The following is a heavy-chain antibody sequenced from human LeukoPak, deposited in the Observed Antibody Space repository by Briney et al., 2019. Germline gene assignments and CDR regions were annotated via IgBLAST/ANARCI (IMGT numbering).Heavy chain of an antibody. V-gene: IGHV3-7*01. Sequence: PGGSLRLSCAASGFTFSSYWMSWVRQAPGKGLEWVANIKQDGSEKYYVDSVKGRFTISRDNAKNSLYLQMNSLRAEDTAVYYCARDPPTLKLYGGYDYWGQGTLVTVSS. D-gene: IGHD5-12*01. CDR1: GFTFSSYW. J-gene: IGHJ4*02. CDR2: IKQDGSEK. CDR3: ARDPPTLKLYGGYDY.